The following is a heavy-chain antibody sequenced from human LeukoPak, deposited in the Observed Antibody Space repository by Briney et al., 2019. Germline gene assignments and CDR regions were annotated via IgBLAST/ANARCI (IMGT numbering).Heavy chain of an antibody. CDR1: GFTFGSYS. V-gene: IGHV3-48*01. CDR2: ISRTNSTI. D-gene: IGHD3-3*01. CDR3: AKGMYYDFWSGFRY. Sequence: GGSLRLSCAASGFTFGSYSMNWVRQAPGKGLEWVSYISRTNSTIYYADSVKGRFTISRDNAKNSLYLQMKSLRAEDTALYYCAKGMYYDFWSGFRYWGQGTLVTVSS. J-gene: IGHJ4*02.